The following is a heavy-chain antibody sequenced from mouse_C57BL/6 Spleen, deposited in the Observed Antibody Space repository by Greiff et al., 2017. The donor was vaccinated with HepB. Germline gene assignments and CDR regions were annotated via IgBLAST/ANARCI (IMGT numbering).Heavy chain of an antibody. V-gene: IGHV1-26*01. CDR3: ANSKGGYYFDY. CDR2: INPNNGGT. Sequence: EVQLQQSGPELVKPGASVKISCKASGYTFTDYYMNWVKQSHGKSLEWIGDINPNNGGTSYNQKFKGKATLTVDKSSSTAYMELRSLTSEDSAVYYCANSKGGYYFDYWGQGTTLTVSS. CDR1: GYTFTDYY. D-gene: IGHD2-5*01. J-gene: IGHJ2*01.